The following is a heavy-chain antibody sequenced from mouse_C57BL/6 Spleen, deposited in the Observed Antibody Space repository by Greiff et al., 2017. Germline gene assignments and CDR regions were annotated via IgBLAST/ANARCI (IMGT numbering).Heavy chain of an antibody. J-gene: IGHJ4*01. CDR3: AKEEGFAMDC. V-gene: IGHV2-5*01. Sequence: VKLMESGPGLVQPSQSLSITCTVSGFSLTSYGVHWVRQSPGKGLEWLGVICSGGSTDYYAAFMSRLSITKDNSQSQVVCKMNSLQADDTAIYDCAKEEGFAMDCWGQGTSVTVSS. CDR1: GFSLTSYG. CDR2: ICSGGST.